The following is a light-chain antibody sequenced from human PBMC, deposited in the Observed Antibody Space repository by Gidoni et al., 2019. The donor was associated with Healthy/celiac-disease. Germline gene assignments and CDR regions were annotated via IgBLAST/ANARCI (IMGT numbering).Light chain of an antibody. V-gene: IGKV1-33*01. CDR3: QQYDNLPIT. CDR1: QDISNY. J-gene: IGKJ5*01. Sequence: DIQMTQSPSSLSASVGDRVTSTCQASQDISNYLNWYQQKPGKAPQLLIYDASNLETGVPSRFSGSGSGTDFTFTISSLQPEDIATYYCQQYDNLPITFGQGTRLEIK. CDR2: DAS.